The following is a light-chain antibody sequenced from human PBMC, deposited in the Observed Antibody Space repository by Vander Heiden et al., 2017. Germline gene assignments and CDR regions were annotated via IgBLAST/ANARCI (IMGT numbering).Light chain of an antibody. J-gene: IGKJ4*01. CDR1: QRVSSY. CDR3: QQRSNWPAA. V-gene: IGKV3-11*02. CDR2: DAS. Sequence: EIVLTHSPATLSLSPGERATLSCRASQRVSSYLAWYQQKPGQAPRLLIYDASNRATGVPARFSGSGSERDFTLTISSLEPEDFAIYYCQQRSNWPAAFGGGTMVEIK.